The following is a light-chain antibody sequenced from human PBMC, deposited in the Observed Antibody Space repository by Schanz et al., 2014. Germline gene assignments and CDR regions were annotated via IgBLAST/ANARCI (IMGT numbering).Light chain of an antibody. CDR2: GAS. CDR3: QQYGSSLFT. CDR1: QSVSNNY. V-gene: IGKV3-20*01. J-gene: IGKJ3*01. Sequence: EVVMTQSPATLSVSPGERATLSCRASQSVSNNYLAWYQQKPGQAPRLLIYGASSRAIGIPDRFSGSGSGTDFTLTISRLEPEDFAVYYCQQYGSSLFTFGPGTKVDIK.